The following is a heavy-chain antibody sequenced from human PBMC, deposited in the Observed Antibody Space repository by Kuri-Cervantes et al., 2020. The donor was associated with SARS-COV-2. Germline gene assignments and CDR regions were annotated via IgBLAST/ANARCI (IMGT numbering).Heavy chain of an antibody. V-gene: IGHV3-30*18. CDR2: ISYNGSNE. CDR1: GFTFSNYG. CDR3: AKDPGTMARGHYYYGMDV. Sequence: GGSLRLSCAASGFTFSNYGMHWVRQAPGKGLEWVAVISYNGSNEYYADSVKGRFTISRDNSKNTLYLLVNSLRAEDTSVYYCAKDPGTMARGHYYYGMDVWGQGTTVTVSS. D-gene: IGHD3-10*01. J-gene: IGHJ6*02.